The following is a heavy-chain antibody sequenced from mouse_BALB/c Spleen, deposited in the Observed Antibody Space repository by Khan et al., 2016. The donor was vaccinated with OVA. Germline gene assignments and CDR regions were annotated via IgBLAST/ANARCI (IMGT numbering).Heavy chain of an antibody. CDR1: GYTFSDFY. CDR2: IYPGRGNT. J-gene: IGHJ3*01. D-gene: IGHD4-1*01. Sequence: QVRLQQSGAELARPGASVKLSCKASGYTFSDFYINWVKQRTGPGLAWIGEIYPGRGNTYYNEKFKGKATLTADNSSRTAYMHFSSLTSEDSAVYFCARSGTGSFLYWGQGTLVTVAA. V-gene: IGHV1-77*01. CDR3: ARSGTGSFLY.